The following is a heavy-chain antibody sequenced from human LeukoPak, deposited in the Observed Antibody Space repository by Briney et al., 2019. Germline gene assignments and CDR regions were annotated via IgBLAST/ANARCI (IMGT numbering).Heavy chain of an antibody. CDR2: IYYSGST. D-gene: IGHD6-19*01. Sequence: PETLSLTCTVSGGSISSYYWSWIRQPPGKGLEWIGYIYYSGSTNYNPSLKSRVTISVDTSKNQFSLKLSSVTAADTAVYYCARQYSSGWYVPFDYWGQGTLVTVSS. V-gene: IGHV4-59*01. CDR1: GGSISSYY. CDR3: ARQYSSGWYVPFDY. J-gene: IGHJ4*02.